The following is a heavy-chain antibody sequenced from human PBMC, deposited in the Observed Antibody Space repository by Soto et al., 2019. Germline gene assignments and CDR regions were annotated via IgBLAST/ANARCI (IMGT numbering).Heavy chain of an antibody. D-gene: IGHD1-1*01. CDR3: ARSRYTWTYSGRFLDY. V-gene: IGHV3-53*01. CDR2: LYTGTDT. CDR1: GFTVRSSY. J-gene: IGHJ4*02. Sequence: GGSLRLSCAASGFTVRSSYLTWVRQAPGKGLDWVAILYTGTDTVYADSVKGRFTISRDSSKNTLYLQMHSLRAEDTAMYFCARSRYTWTYSGRFLDYWGQGSLVTVS.